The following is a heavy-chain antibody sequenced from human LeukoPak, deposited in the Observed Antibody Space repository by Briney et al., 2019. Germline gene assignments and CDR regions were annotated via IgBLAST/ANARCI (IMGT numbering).Heavy chain of an antibody. CDR3: AGDPTSSWETAFDI. D-gene: IGHD1-26*01. V-gene: IGHV3-11*04. CDR1: GFTFTDTY. J-gene: IGHJ3*02. CDR2: ISPSGTDI. Sequence: GGSLRLSCAVSGFTFTDTYMTWIRQAPGKGLESLSYISPSGTDISYADSVKGRFTISRDNAKNSLYLQMSSLRAEDTAVYYCAGDPTSSWETAFDIWGQGTMVTVSS.